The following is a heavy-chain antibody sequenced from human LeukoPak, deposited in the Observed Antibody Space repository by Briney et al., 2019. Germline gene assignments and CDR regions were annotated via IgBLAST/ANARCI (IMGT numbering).Heavy chain of an antibody. CDR1: GGSISSYY. D-gene: IGHD3-10*01. J-gene: IGHJ4*02. V-gene: IGHV4-59*01. CDR2: IYYSGST. Sequence: SETLSLTCTVSGGSISSYYWSWIRQPPGKGLEWIGYIYYSGSTNYNPSLKSRVTISVDTSKNQFSLKLSSVTAADTAVYYCASFYGSGFSFDYWGQGTLVTVSA. CDR3: ASFYGSGFSFDY.